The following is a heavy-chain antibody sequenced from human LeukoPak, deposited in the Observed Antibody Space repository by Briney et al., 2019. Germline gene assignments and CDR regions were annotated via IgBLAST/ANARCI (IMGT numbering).Heavy chain of an antibody. J-gene: IGHJ4*02. D-gene: IGHD6-6*01. CDR3: ARSPSIAASVDY. CDR2: ISSSSSYT. V-gene: IGHV3-11*06. CDR1: GFTSSDYY. Sequence: GGSLRLSCAASGFTSSDYYMSWIRQAPGKGLEWVSYISSSSSYTNYADSVKGRFTISRDNAKNSLYLQMNSLRAEGTAVYYCARSPSIAASVDYWGQGTLVTVSS.